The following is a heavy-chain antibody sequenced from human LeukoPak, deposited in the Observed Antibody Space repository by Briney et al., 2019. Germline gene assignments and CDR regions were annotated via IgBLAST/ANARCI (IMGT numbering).Heavy chain of an antibody. Sequence: ASVKVSCKASGYTFTSYGISWVRQAPGQGLEWMGWISAYNGNTNYAQKLQGRVTMTTDTSTSTAYMELRSLRSEDTAVYYCARDRVDYYDSSGYRLNWFDPWGQGTLVTVSS. CDR3: ARDRVDYYDSSGYRLNWFDP. D-gene: IGHD3-22*01. CDR2: ISAYNGNT. J-gene: IGHJ5*02. V-gene: IGHV1-18*01. CDR1: GYTFTSYG.